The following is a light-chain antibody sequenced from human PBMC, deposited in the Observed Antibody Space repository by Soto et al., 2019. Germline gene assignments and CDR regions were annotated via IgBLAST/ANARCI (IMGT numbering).Light chain of an antibody. J-gene: IGLJ2*01. Sequence: QPVLTQPPSVSGAPGQRVTISCTGSSSNIGAGYDVHWYQQLPGTAPKLLIYGNSNRPSAVPDRFSGSKSGTSASLAITGLQAEDEADYYCQSYDSSLSGSVVFGGGTKLTVL. V-gene: IGLV1-40*01. CDR3: QSYDSSLSGSVV. CDR1: SSNIGAGYD. CDR2: GNS.